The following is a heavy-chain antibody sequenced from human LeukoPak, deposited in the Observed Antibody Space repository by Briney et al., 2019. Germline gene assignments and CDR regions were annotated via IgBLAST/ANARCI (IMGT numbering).Heavy chain of an antibody. D-gene: IGHD2-2*01. J-gene: IGHJ4*02. CDR1: GFTFGDYA. CDR2: IRSKAYGGTT. CDR3: TRSVPRYCSSTGCRYFDY. V-gene: IGHV3-49*04. Sequence: GGSLRLSCTASGFTFGDYAMSWVRQAPGKGLEWVGFIRSKAYGGTTEYAASVKGRFTISRDDSKSIAYLQMNSLKTEDTAVYYCTRSVPRYCSSTGCRYFDYWGQGTLVTVSS.